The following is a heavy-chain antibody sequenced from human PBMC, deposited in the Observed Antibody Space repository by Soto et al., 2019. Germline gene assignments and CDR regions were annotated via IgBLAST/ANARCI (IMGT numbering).Heavy chain of an antibody. D-gene: IGHD2-15*01. V-gene: IGHV4-59*08. J-gene: IGHJ4*02. CDR2: IYYSGST. CDR1: GGSISSYY. Sequence: QVQLQESGPGLVKPSETLSLTCTVSGGSISSYYWSWIRQPPGKGLEWIGYIYYSGSTNYNPALKSRVTISVDTSKNQFSLKLSSVTAADTAVYYCARRYGGTSYYWGQGTLVTVSS. CDR3: ARRYGGTSYY.